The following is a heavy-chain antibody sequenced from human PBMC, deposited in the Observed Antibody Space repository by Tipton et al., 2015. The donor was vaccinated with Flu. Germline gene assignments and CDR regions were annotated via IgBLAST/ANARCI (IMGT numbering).Heavy chain of an antibody. V-gene: IGHV3-7*01. J-gene: IGHJ4*02. D-gene: IGHD2-15*01. CDR1: GFNYSSYW. CDR2: IKQDGREK. Sequence: SLRLSCAASGFNYSSYWMSWVRQAPGKGLEWVANIKQDGREKYYVDSVKGRFTISRDNAKNSLYLQMNSLRAEDTAVYYCAKGIGGSPDYWGQGTLVTVSS. CDR3: AKGIGGSPDY.